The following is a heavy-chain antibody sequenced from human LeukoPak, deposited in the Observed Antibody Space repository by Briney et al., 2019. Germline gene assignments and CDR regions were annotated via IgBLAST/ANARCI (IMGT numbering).Heavy chain of an antibody. J-gene: IGHJ6*03. CDR2: IRFVDSSK. D-gene: IGHD3-10*01. Sequence: GGSLRLSCAASGFTFSHYEMNWVRQAPGKGLEWISYIRFVDSSKSYADSVKGRFTISRDNAKNSLYLQMNSLRAEDTAVYYCARAYYYGSGSRQYYYMDVWGKGTTVTISS. CDR3: ARAYYYGSGSRQYYYMDV. V-gene: IGHV3-48*03. CDR1: GFTFSHYE.